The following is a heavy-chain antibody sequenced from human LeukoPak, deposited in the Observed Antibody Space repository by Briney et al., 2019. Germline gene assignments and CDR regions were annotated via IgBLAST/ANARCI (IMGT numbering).Heavy chain of an antibody. D-gene: IGHD3-22*01. CDR2: VYTSGST. V-gene: IGHV4-61*02. Sequence: SETLSLTCTVSGGSISSGSYYWSWIRQPAGKGLEWIGRVYTSGSTNYNPSLKSRVTISVDTSKNQFSLKLSSATAADTAVYYCARRVKGSGYYGYWGQGTLVTVSS. CDR1: GGSISSGSYY. J-gene: IGHJ4*02. CDR3: ARRVKGSGYYGY.